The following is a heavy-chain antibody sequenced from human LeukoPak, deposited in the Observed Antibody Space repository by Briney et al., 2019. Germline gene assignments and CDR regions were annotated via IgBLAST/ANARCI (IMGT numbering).Heavy chain of an antibody. CDR2: ITGDGGDT. Sequence: GSLRLSCATSGFSFDDYAMHWVRQPPGKGLEWVSIITGDGGDTDYVDSVKGRFTISRDNSKDSLYLQMNSLRTEDTAFYYCAKEFGYCSGSSCYRYYYYPMDVWGQGTTVTVSS. CDR1: GFSFDDYA. D-gene: IGHD2-15*01. J-gene: IGHJ6*02. V-gene: IGHV3-43*02. CDR3: AKEFGYCSGSSCYRYYYYPMDV.